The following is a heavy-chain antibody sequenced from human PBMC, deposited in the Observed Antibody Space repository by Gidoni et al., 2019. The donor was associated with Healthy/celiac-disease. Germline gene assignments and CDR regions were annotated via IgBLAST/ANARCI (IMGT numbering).Heavy chain of an antibody. Sequence: QVQLVQSGAEVKKPGSSVKVSCKASGGTFSSYAISWVRQAPGQGLEWMGGIIPIFGTANYAQKFQGRVTITADKSTSTAYMELSSLGSEDTSVYYCARGCTNGVCYTENNWFDPWGQGTLVTVSS. J-gene: IGHJ5*02. CDR1: GGTFSSYA. V-gene: IGHV1-69*06. D-gene: IGHD2-8*01. CDR3: ARGCTNGVCYTENNWFDP. CDR2: IIPIFGTA.